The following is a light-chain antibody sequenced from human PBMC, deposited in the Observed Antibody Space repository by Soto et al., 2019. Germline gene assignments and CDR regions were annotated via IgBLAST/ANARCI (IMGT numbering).Light chain of an antibody. CDR3: SSYTSSRTLLYV. J-gene: IGLJ1*01. Sequence: QSALTQPASVSGSPGQSITISCTGTSSDVGGYNYVSWYQQHPGKAPKLMIYEVSNRPSGVSNRFYGSNSGNTASLTISGLQAEDEADYYCSSYTSSRTLLYVFGTGTKLTVL. CDR2: EVS. CDR1: SSDVGGYNY. V-gene: IGLV2-14*01.